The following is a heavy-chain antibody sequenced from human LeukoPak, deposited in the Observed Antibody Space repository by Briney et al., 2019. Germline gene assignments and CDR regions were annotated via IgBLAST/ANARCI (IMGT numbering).Heavy chain of an antibody. V-gene: IGHV1-8*03. CDR3: ARGSLSRGPWYGDYDFGVWFDP. Sequence: GASVKVSCKASGYTFTSHAMNWVRQAPGQGLEWMGWMNPNSGNTGYAQKFQGRVTITRNTSISTAYMELSSLRSEDTAVYYCARGSLSRGPWYGDYDFGVWFDPWGQGTLVTVSS. D-gene: IGHD4-17*01. J-gene: IGHJ5*02. CDR1: GYTFTSHA. CDR2: MNPNSGNT.